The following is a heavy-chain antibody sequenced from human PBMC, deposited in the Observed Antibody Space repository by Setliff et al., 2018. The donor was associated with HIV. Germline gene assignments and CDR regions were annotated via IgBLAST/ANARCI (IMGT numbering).Heavy chain of an antibody. CDR2: ISAYNGNT. D-gene: IGHD3-22*01. CDR1: GYTFTSYG. CDR3: ARDVPLYYYDSSGYFDY. V-gene: IGHV1-18*01. J-gene: IGHJ4*02. Sequence: ASVKVSCKASGYTFTSYGISWVRQAPGQGLEWMGWISAYNGNTNYAQKLQGRVTMTTDTSTSTAYMELRSLRSDDTGVYYCARDVPLYYYDSSGYFDYWGQGTLVTVSS.